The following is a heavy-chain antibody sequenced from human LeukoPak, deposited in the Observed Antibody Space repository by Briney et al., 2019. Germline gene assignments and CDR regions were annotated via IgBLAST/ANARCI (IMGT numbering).Heavy chain of an antibody. J-gene: IGHJ4*02. V-gene: IGHV1-46*01. CDR2: SNPSGAST. Sequence: ASVKVSCKASGYTFPSYSIHWVRQAPGQGLEWMGVSNPSGASTTYAQKFQGRVTMTRDTSTSTVYMELSSLRSEDTAVYYCAREGSSGYYYFDYWGQGTLVTVSS. CDR1: GYTFPSYS. D-gene: IGHD3-22*01. CDR3: AREGSSGYYYFDY.